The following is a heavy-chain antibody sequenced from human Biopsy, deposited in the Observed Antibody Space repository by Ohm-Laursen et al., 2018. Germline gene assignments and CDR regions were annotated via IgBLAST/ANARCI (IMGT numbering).Heavy chain of an antibody. Sequence: SLRLSCTASGFTVSGNHISWIRQAPGKGLQWVSLIYSDGNTYYEDSVEGRFTISRDIPRNTLYLQMNSLRAEDTAVYYCARGPGKLWSGYYTWGQGSLVSVSS. V-gene: IGHV3-53*01. J-gene: IGHJ5*02. CDR3: ARGPGKLWSGYYT. CDR1: GFTVSGNH. D-gene: IGHD3-3*01. CDR2: IYSDGNT.